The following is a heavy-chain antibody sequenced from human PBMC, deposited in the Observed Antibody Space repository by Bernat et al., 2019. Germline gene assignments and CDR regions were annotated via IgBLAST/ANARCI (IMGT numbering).Heavy chain of an antibody. CDR1: GYTRTELA. Sequence: QVQLVQSGAEVKKPGASVKVSCKVSGYTRTELAMHWVRQAPGKGLEWMGGFDPEDGETIYAQKFQGSVPMTEDTSTDTAYMELSSLRSEYTAVYYCAAELIGWHYDAFDIWGQGTMVTVSS. CDR2: FDPEDGET. CDR3: AAELIGWHYDAFDI. V-gene: IGHV1-24*01. J-gene: IGHJ3*02. D-gene: IGHD6-19*01.